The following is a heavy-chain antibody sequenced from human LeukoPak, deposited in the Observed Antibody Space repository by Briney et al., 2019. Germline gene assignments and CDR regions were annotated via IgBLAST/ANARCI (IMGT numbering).Heavy chain of an antibody. D-gene: IGHD2-15*01. Sequence: ASVTVSCTASGYTFPSYFMHWVRQAPGQGLEWMGIINPTGGSTTYAQKFQGRVTMTRNNSISTAYMELSSLRSEDTAVYYCARALRVGRYSADYWGQGTLVTVSS. CDR2: INPTGGST. CDR3: ARALRVGRYSADY. J-gene: IGHJ4*02. CDR1: GYTFPSYF. V-gene: IGHV1-46*01.